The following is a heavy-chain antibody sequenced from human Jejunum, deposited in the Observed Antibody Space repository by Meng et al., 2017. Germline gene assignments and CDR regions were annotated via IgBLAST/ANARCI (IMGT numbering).Heavy chain of an antibody. D-gene: IGHD1-26*01. J-gene: IGHJ4*02. V-gene: IGHV3-74*01. CDR1: GFTFSNYW. Sequence: GGSLRLSCEASGFTFSNYWMHWVRQVPGKGLVWVSRIKSDGSSTTYADSVKGRFTISRDNAKNTVYLQMNSLRVEDTAMYYCARAVGLINWGQGTWVTVSS. CDR2: IKSDGSST. CDR3: ARAVGLIN.